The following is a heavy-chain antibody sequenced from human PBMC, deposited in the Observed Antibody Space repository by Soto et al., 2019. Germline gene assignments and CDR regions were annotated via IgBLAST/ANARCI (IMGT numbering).Heavy chain of an antibody. CDR1: GFSISSGYY. Sequence: SETLSLTCAVSGFSISSGYYWGWIRQPPGKGLGWIGNVFHSGSTNYNPSLKSRVTISVDTSKNQFSLNLRSVTAADTAVYYCASPGYHGMDVWGQGTTVTVSS. J-gene: IGHJ6*02. CDR2: VFHSGST. V-gene: IGHV4-38-2*01. CDR3: ASPGYHGMDV.